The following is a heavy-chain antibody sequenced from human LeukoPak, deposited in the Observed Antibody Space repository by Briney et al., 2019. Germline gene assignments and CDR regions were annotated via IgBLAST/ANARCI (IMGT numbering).Heavy chain of an antibody. CDR3: ARDPERDFWSGYYYTWFDP. CDR2: INTNTGNP. D-gene: IGHD3-3*01. J-gene: IGHJ5*02. CDR1: GYTFTSYA. V-gene: IGHV7-4-1*02. Sequence: ASVKVSCKASGYTFTSYAMNWVRQAPGQGVEWMGWINTNTGNPTYAQGFTGRFVFSLDTSVSTAYLQISSLKAEDTAVYYCARDPERDFWSGYYYTWFDPWGQGTLVTVSS.